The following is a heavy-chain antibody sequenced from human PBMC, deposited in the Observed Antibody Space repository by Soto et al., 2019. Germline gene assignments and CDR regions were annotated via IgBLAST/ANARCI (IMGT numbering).Heavy chain of an antibody. J-gene: IGHJ3*02. Sequence: QITLKESGPTLVKPTQTLTLTCTFSGFSLSTSGVGVGWIRQPPGKALEWLALIYWDDDKRYSPSLKSRLTIPKDTSKNQVVLTMTNMDPVDTATYYCAHPGYCSSTSCYGAFDIWGQGTMVTVSS. CDR3: AHPGYCSSTSCYGAFDI. V-gene: IGHV2-5*02. CDR1: GFSLSTSGVG. D-gene: IGHD2-2*03. CDR2: IYWDDDK.